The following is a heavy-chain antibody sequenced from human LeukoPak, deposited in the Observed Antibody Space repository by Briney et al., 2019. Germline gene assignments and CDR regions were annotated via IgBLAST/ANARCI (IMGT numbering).Heavy chain of an antibody. CDR1: GGTFSSYA. CDR3: ASYCSSTSCYAGPDYYYGMDA. V-gene: IGHV1-69*13. J-gene: IGHJ6*02. Sequence: GASVKVSCKASGGTFSSYAISWVRQAPGQGLEWMGGIIPIFGTANYAQKFQGRVTITADESTSTAYMELSSLRSEDTAVYYCASYCSSTSCYAGPDYYYGMDAWGQGTTVTVSS. CDR2: IIPIFGTA. D-gene: IGHD2-2*01.